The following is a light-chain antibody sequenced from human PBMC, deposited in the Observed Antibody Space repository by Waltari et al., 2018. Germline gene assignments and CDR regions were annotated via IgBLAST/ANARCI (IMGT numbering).Light chain of an antibody. CDR3: LQTYVSPYT. CDR1: QSVLYSSNNKNH. J-gene: IGKJ2*01. CDR2: WAS. V-gene: IGKV4-1*01. Sequence: DIVMTQSPDSLGVSLGERATIHCKSSQSVLYSSNNKNHLSWYQQKPGQPPKMIIYWASTRESGVPDRFSGSGSGTDFTLTISSLQAEDVAVYYCLQTYVSPYTFGQGTNLEI.